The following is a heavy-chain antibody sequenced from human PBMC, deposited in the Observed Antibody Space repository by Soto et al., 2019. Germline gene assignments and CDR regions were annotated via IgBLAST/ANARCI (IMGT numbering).Heavy chain of an antibody. J-gene: IGHJ4*02. D-gene: IGHD6-19*01. V-gene: IGHV4-59*12. CDR2: INHSGSA. CDR3: ARGLITGSHYSGGWYYFDS. CDR1: GDFLSSYY. Sequence: PSETLSLTCTVSGDFLSSYYWSWIRQSPVKGLEWIGYINHSGSASYNPSLKSRVTISVHTSNSQFSLELSSVTAADTAVYYCARGLITGSHYSGGWYYFDSWGQGTQVTVSS.